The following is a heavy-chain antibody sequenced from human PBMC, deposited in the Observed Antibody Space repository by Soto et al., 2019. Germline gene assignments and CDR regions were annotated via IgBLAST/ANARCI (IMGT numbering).Heavy chain of an antibody. CDR2: IIPIFGTA. J-gene: IGHJ5*02. D-gene: IGHD6-13*01. CDR3: ARSYSSRWYEDLNWFDP. CDR1: GGTFSSYA. V-gene: IGHV1-69*13. Sequence: PSVKVSCKASGGTFSSYAISWVRQAPGQGLECMGGIIPIFGTANYAQKFQGRVTITADESTSTAYMELSSLRSEDTAVYYCARSYSSRWYEDLNWFDPWGQGTRVTVS.